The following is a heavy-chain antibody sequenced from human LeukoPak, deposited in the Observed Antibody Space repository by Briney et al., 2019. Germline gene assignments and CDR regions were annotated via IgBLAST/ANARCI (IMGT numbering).Heavy chain of an antibody. CDR1: GFTFSSYW. J-gene: IGHJ5*02. D-gene: IGHD1/OR15-1a*01. V-gene: IGHV3-74*01. CDR2: INNDGSIT. Sequence: PGGSLRLSCAASGFTFSSYWMHWVRQARGKGLVWGSRINNDGSITTYADSVKGRFTISRDNAKNTLYLQMNSLRAEDTAVYYCARSTIINWFDPWGQGTLVTVSS. CDR3: ARSTIINWFDP.